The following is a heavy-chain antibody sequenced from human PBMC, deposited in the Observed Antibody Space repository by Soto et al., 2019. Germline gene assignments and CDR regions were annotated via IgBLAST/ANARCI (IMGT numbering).Heavy chain of an antibody. J-gene: IGHJ5*02. Sequence: ASVKVSCKASGYTFTSYTISWVRQAPGQGLEWMGRISPYNGNTNYAQKLQGRVTMTTDTSTSIAYMELRSLRSDDTAVYYCARVVGAIRHWFDPWGQGTLVTVSS. CDR2: ISPYNGNT. D-gene: IGHD1-26*01. CDR3: ARVVGAIRHWFDP. CDR1: GYTFTSYT. V-gene: IGHV1-18*01.